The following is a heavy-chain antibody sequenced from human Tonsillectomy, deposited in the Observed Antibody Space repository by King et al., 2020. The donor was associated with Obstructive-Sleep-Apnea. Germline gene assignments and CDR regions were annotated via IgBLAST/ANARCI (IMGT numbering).Heavy chain of an antibody. Sequence: VQLQESGPGLVKPSQTLSLTCRVSGDSMDSGSHYWAWIRQHPGEGLEWIGSISYSGSTKNNPSLRSGLSLSIDTSNNQFSLKLTSVTAADTAVYYCARGGDLRSYWYFDLWGRGTLVTVSS. J-gene: IGHJ2*01. CDR1: GDSMDSGSHY. D-gene: IGHD3-10*01. CDR3: ARGGDLRSYWYFDL. CDR2: ISYSGST. V-gene: IGHV4-31*03.